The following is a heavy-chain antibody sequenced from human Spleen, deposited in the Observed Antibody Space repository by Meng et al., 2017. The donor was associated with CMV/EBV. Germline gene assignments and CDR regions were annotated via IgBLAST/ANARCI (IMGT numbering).Heavy chain of an antibody. J-gene: IGHJ5*02. V-gene: IGHV1-69*02. CDR2: IIPSIGVA. CDR3: AREGDRNYDNWFDP. CDR1: GIAFGSYT. Sequence: SGIAFGSYTISWVRQAPGQGLEWKGKIIPSIGVANYAQKFQGRVTITADRFTNTAYMDLSSLESQDTAIYYCAREGDRNYDNWFDPWGQGTLVTVSS. D-gene: IGHD4-11*01.